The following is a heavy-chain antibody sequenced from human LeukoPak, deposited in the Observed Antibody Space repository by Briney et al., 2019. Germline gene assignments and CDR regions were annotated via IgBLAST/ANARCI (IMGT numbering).Heavy chain of an antibody. Sequence: GESLKISCQASGYNFTRYWIGWVRQMPGKGLEWMGLLYPRDSDTRYSPSFQGQVTFSADNSLNTAYLQWSSLRASDTAIYYCARQMGVASRKNYFDSWGQGTLVTVSS. CDR3: ARQMGVASRKNYFDS. D-gene: IGHD5-12*01. J-gene: IGHJ4*02. CDR1: GYNFTRYW. CDR2: LYPRDSDT. V-gene: IGHV5-51*01.